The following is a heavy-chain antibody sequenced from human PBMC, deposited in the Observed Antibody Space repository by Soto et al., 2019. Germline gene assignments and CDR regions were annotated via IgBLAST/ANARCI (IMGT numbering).Heavy chain of an antibody. V-gene: IGHV1-3*01. Sequence: QVQLVQSGAEVKKPGASVKVSCKASGYNFTSYAMHCVRQAPGQRLEWMGWINAGNGNTKYSQKFQGRVTITRYTSASTAYMELSILRSEDTAVYYCASQRFDPWGQGNVVTVSS. J-gene: IGHJ5*02. CDR1: GYNFTSYA. CDR2: INAGNGNT. CDR3: ASQRFDP.